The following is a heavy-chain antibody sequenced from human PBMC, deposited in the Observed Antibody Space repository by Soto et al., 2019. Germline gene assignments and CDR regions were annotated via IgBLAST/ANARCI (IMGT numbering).Heavy chain of an antibody. V-gene: IGHV1-3*05. Sequence: QVQLVQSGAEEKKPGASVKVSCKASGYTFTSYAMHWVRQAPGQRLEWMGWINAGNGNTKYSQKFRGRVTITRDTAGSTAYMELSSLRSEDTAVHYSARGLRGTASRVDYWGQGTLVTVSS. J-gene: IGHJ4*02. CDR1: GYTFTSYA. CDR2: INAGNGNT. CDR3: ARGLRGTASRVDY. D-gene: IGHD3-16*01.